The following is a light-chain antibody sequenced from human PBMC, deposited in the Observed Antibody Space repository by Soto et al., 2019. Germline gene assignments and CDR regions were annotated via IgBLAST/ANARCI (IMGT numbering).Light chain of an antibody. CDR3: QQYNSYSLT. V-gene: IGKV1-5*03. CDR1: QSISSW. CDR2: KAS. J-gene: IGKJ4*01. Sequence: DIQMTQSPYTLSASVGARVTLTCRASQSISSWLAWYQQKPGKAPKLLIYKASSLESGVPSRFSGSGSGTEFTLTISSLQPDDFATYYCQQYNSYSLTFGGGTKVDI.